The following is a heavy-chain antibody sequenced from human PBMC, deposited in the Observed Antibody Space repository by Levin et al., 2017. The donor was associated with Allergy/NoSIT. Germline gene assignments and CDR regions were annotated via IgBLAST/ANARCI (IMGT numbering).Heavy chain of an antibody. CDR1: GFTFSNYG. D-gene: IGHD6-19*01. V-gene: IGHV3-23*01. CDR3: AKDRLRARIAVAAFDY. CDR2: ISGSGGNT. Sequence: PSETLSLTCAASGFTFSNYGMSWVRQAPGKGLEWVSVISGSGGNTYYADSVKGRFTISRDNSKNTLYLQMNSLRAEDMAIYYCAKDRLRARIAVAAFDYWGQGTLVTVSS. J-gene: IGHJ4*02.